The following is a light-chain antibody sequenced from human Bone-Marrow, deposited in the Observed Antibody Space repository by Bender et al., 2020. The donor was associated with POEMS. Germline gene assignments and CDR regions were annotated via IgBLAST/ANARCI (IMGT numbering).Light chain of an antibody. Sequence: SYELTQPPSVSVAPGQTATITCGGDNIRSNTVHWYQQKPGQAPVLVVHEDSDRPSGIPERFSGSNSGTTATLTVSRVDAGEEADYFCQVWDSNSDQHVFGGGTKLTVL. V-gene: IGLV3-21*02. CDR3: QVWDSNSDQHV. CDR2: EDS. CDR1: NIRSNT. J-gene: IGLJ2*01.